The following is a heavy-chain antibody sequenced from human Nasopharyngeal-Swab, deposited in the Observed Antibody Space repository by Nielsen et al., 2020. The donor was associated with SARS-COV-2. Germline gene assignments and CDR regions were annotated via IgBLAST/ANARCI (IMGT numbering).Heavy chain of an antibody. CDR3: TTDFYFDY. J-gene: IGHJ4*02. V-gene: IGHV3-73*01. CDR1: GFIFSAFA. Sequence: GESLKISCAASGFIFSAFAIHWVRQASGKGLELVGRIGDKDHNYATTYGASVQGRFTISRDDSKNTAFLQMDSLKTEDTALYYCTTDFYFDYWGQGTLVTVSS. CDR2: IGDKDHNYAT.